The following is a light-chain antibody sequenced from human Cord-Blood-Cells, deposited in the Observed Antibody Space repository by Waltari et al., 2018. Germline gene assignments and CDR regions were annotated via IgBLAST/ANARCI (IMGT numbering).Light chain of an antibody. CDR3: QQRSNWPPLT. CDR1: QSVSSY. V-gene: IGKV3-11*01. Sequence: EIVLTQSPATLSLSPRARATLPCRASQSVSSYLAWYQQKPGQAPRLLIYAASTRATGIPARFSGSGSGADFTLTISSLEPEDFAVYYCQQRSNWPPLTFGGGTKVEIK. CDR2: AAS. J-gene: IGKJ4*01.